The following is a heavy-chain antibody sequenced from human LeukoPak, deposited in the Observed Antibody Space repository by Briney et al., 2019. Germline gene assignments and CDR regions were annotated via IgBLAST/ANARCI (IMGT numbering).Heavy chain of an antibody. V-gene: IGHV3-7*01. D-gene: IGHD5-12*01. J-gene: IGHJ3*02. Sequence: GGSLRLSCAVSGFSVSGYWMTWVRQAPGKGLEWVANIKQDGSEKNYVDSVKGQFTISRDNAENSLFLQMNSLRVEDTAVYYCVRDYIWAFDIWGQGTMVTVSS. CDR3: VRDYIWAFDI. CDR2: IKQDGSEK. CDR1: GFSVSGYW.